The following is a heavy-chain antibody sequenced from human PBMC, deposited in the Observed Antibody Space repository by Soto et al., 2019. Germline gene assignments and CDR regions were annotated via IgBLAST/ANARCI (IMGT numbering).Heavy chain of an antibody. D-gene: IGHD5-12*01. CDR1: GGSFSNLG. CDR2: IVPVFGRP. V-gene: IGHV1-69*13. CDR3: AREGSGYNF. J-gene: IGHJ4*02. Sequence: ASVKVSCKASGGSFSNLGISWVRQAPGQGLEWMGGIVPVFGRPNYAQRFRGRLTITADESTSTGYMELISLRSDDTAVYYCAREGSGYNFWGQGTQVTVSS.